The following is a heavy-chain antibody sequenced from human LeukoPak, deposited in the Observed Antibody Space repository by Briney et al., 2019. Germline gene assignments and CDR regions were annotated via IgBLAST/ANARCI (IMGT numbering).Heavy chain of an antibody. Sequence: GGSLRLSCAASGFTFSNYAMNWVRQAPGKGLEWVSYIKSSSSTIYYADSVKGRFTISRDNSKNTLYLQMNSLRAEDTAVYYCARGELLNAFDIWGQGTMVTVSS. CDR2: IKSSSSTI. D-gene: IGHD1-26*01. J-gene: IGHJ3*02. CDR1: GFTFSNYA. CDR3: ARGELLNAFDI. V-gene: IGHV3-48*01.